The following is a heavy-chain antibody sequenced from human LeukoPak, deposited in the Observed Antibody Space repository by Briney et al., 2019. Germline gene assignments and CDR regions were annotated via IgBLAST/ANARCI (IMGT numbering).Heavy chain of an antibody. V-gene: IGHV3-30*04. D-gene: IGHD3-3*01. CDR3: ARDGVDYYYYYYMDV. Sequence: GGSLRLSCAASGFTFSSYAMHWVRQAPGKGLEWVAVISYDGSSKYYADSVKGRFTISRDNSKNTLYLQMNSLRAEDTAVYYCARDGVDYYYYYYMDVWGKGTTVTVSS. J-gene: IGHJ6*03. CDR1: GFTFSSYA. CDR2: ISYDGSSK.